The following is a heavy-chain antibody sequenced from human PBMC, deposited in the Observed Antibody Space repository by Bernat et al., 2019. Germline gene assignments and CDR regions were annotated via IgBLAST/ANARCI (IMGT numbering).Heavy chain of an antibody. Sequence: QVQLVESGGGVVQPGRSLRLSCAASGFTFSSYGMHWARQAPGKGLEWVAVISYDGSNKYYAESVKGRFTISRDNSKNTLYLQMNSLRAEDTAVYYCAKERYTAMANYYYGMDVWGQGTTVTVSS. CDR1: GFTFSSYG. CDR2: ISYDGSNK. J-gene: IGHJ6*02. CDR3: AKERYTAMANYYYGMDV. V-gene: IGHV3-30*18. D-gene: IGHD5-18*01.